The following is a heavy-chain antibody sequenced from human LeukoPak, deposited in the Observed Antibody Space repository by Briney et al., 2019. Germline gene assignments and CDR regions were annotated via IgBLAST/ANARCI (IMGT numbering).Heavy chain of an antibody. Sequence: ASVKVSCKASGYTFTSYGISWVRQAPGQGLEWMGWISAYKGNTNYAQKLQGRVTMTTDTSTSTAYMELRSLRSDDTAVYYCARDLRYCSSTSCYFPGGYWGQGTLVTVSS. CDR1: GYTFTSYG. CDR2: ISAYKGNT. V-gene: IGHV1-18*01. CDR3: ARDLRYCSSTSCYFPGGY. J-gene: IGHJ4*02. D-gene: IGHD2-2*01.